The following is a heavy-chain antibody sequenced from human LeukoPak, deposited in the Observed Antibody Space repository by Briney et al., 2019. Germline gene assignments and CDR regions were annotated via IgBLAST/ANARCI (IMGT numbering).Heavy chain of an antibody. Sequence: GGSLWMCPGWTGFMYGRSVVSGGRRIIRKKLEWVSAISGSGGSTYYADSVKGRFTISRDNSKNTLYLQMNSLRAEDTAVYYCAKEAYCGGDCYSRLPYFDYWGQGTLVTVSS. CDR3: AKEAYCGGDCYSRLPYFDY. CDR2: ISGSGGST. J-gene: IGHJ4*02. V-gene: IGHV3-23*01. D-gene: IGHD2-21*02. CDR1: GFMYGRSV.